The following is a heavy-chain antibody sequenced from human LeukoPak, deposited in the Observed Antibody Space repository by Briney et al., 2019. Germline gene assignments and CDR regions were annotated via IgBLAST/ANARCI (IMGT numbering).Heavy chain of an antibody. D-gene: IGHD1-26*01. Sequence: PGGSLRLSCAASGFTFSSYSMNWVRQAPGKGLEWVSYISSSSSTIYYADSVKGRFTISRDNAKNSLYLKMNSLRAEDPAVYYCARPSRSGSYSSFDYWGQGTLVTVSS. V-gene: IGHV3-48*01. CDR3: ARPSRSGSYSSFDY. CDR2: ISSSSSTI. J-gene: IGHJ4*02. CDR1: GFTFSSYS.